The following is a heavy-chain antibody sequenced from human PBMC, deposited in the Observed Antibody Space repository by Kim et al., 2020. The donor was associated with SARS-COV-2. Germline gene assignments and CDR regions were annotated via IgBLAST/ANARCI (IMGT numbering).Heavy chain of an antibody. Sequence: SETLSLTCTVSGGSISSGGYYWSWIRQHPGKGLEWIGYIYYSGSTYYNPSLKSRVTISVDTSKNQFSLKLSSVTAADTAVYYCARDRAWGITMVRGGNQNWFDPWGQGTLVTVSS. J-gene: IGHJ5*02. CDR1: GGSISSGGYY. CDR3: ARDRAWGITMVRGGNQNWFDP. D-gene: IGHD3-10*01. CDR2: IYYSGST. V-gene: IGHV4-31*03.